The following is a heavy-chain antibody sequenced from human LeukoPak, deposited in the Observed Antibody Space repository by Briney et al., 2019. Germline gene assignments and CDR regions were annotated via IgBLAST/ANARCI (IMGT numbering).Heavy chain of an antibody. Sequence: GGSLRLSCAASGFTVSSNYMSWVRQAPGKGLEWVSVIYSGGSTFYADSVKGRFTISRDNSKNTLSLQMNSLRAEDTAVYYCAKEKEGPVVGATSDYWGQGTLVTVSS. J-gene: IGHJ4*02. CDR2: IYSGGST. D-gene: IGHD1-26*01. CDR3: AKEKEGPVVGATSDY. V-gene: IGHV3-53*01. CDR1: GFTVSSNY.